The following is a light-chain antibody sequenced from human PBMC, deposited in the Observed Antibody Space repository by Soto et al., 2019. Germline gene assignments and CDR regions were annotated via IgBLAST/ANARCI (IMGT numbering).Light chain of an antibody. Sequence: QSALTQPASVSGSPGQSITISCTGTSSDVGGYNYVSWYQQHPGKAPQLMIYDVSTRPSGVSNRFSGSKSGNTASLNISGIQADVVADYYCSSYTSSSTLVVFGGGTKLTVL. J-gene: IGLJ2*01. CDR1: SSDVGGYNY. CDR2: DVS. CDR3: SSYTSSSTLVV. V-gene: IGLV2-14*01.